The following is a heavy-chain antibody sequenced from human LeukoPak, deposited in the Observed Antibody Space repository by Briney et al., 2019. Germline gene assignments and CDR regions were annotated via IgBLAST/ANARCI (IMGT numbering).Heavy chain of an antibody. J-gene: IGHJ4*02. D-gene: IGHD3-16*02. CDR3: ARGGYYDYVWGSYRRHGFLDY. CDR1: GGSFSGYY. V-gene: IGHV4-34*01. CDR2: INHSGST. Sequence: PSETLSLTCAVYGGSFSGYYWSWIRQPPGKGREWIGEINHSGSTNYNPSLKSRVTISVDTSKNQFSLKLSSVTAADTAVYYCARGGYYDYVWGSYRRHGFLDYWGQGTLVTVSS.